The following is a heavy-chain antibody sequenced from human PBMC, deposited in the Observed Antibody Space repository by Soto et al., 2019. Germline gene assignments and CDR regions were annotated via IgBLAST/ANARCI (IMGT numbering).Heavy chain of an antibody. CDR1: GFTFSSYG. CDR2: ISYDGSNK. J-gene: IGHJ4*02. D-gene: IGHD2-8*01. V-gene: IGHV3-30*18. Sequence: VQLVESGGGVVQPGRSLRLSCAASGFTFSSYGMHWVRQAPGKGLEWVAVISYDGSNKYYADSVKGRFTISRDNSKNTLYLQMNSLRAEDTAVYYCAKDYCTNGVCPLDYWGQGTLVTVSS. CDR3: AKDYCTNGVCPLDY.